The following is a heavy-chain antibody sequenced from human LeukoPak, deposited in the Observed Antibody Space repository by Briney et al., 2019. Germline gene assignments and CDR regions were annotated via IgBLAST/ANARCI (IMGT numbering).Heavy chain of an antibody. CDR3: VRVPYNWNCFFDY. V-gene: IGHV3-7*05. J-gene: IGHJ4*02. CDR2: IKKDGSEK. CDR1: RFTFSSYW. D-gene: IGHD1-7*01. Sequence: GGSLRLSCAASRFTFSSYWMSWVRQAPGKGLEWVANIKKDGSEKYYVDSVKGRFTISRDNAKNSLYLQMNSLRAEDTAVYYCVRVPYNWNCFFDYRGQGTLVTVSS.